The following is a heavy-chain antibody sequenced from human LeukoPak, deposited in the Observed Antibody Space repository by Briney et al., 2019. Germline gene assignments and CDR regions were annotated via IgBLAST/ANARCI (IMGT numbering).Heavy chain of an antibody. CDR2: IYYSGST. CDR3: ARDLLDYYDSSGSMGFDP. Sequence: SETLSLTCTVSGGSISSSSYYWGWIRQPPGKGLEWIGSIYYSGSTYYNPSLKSRVTISVDTSKNQFSLKLSSVTAADTAVYYCARDLLDYYDSSGSMGFDPWGQGTLVTVSS. J-gene: IGHJ5*02. D-gene: IGHD3-22*01. V-gene: IGHV4-39*07. CDR1: GGSISSSSYY.